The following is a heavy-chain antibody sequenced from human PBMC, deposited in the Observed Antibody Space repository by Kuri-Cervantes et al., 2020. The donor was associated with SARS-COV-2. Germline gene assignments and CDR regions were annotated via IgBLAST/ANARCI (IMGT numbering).Heavy chain of an antibody. CDR2: IIPIFGTA. CDR3: ARAFPHPRFHPVKVATIEDYYYYMDV. CDR1: GGTFSSYT. V-gene: IGHV1-69*06. D-gene: IGHD5-12*01. J-gene: IGHJ6*03. Sequence: SVKVSCKASGGTFSSYTISWVRQAPGQGLEWMGGIIPIFGTANSAQKFQGRVTITADKSTSTAYMELSSLRSEDTAVYYCARAFPHPRFHPVKVATIEDYYYYMDVWGKGPRSPTP.